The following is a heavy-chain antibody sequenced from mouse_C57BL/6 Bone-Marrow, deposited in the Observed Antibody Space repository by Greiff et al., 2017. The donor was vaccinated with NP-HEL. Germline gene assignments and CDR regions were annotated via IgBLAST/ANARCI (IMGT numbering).Heavy chain of an antibody. Sequence: EVQLQQSGPELVKPGASVKISCKASGYTFTDYYMNWVKQSHGKSLEWIGDINPNNGGTSYNQKFKGKATLTVDKSSSTAYMQLRSLTSEDSAVYYCARNWWYFDVGGTGTTITVTA. CDR1: GYTFTDYY. D-gene: IGHD4-1*01. CDR2: INPNNGGT. CDR3: ARNWWYFDV. V-gene: IGHV1-26*01. J-gene: IGHJ1*03.